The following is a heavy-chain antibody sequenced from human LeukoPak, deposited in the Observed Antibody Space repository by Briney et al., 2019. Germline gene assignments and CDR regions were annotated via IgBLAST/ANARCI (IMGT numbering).Heavy chain of an antibody. CDR2: ISSSGSTI. CDR3: ARGPSIAARYDAFDI. CDR1: EFTFTSYE. J-gene: IGHJ3*02. D-gene: IGHD6-6*01. V-gene: IGHV3-48*03. Sequence: GGSLRLSCAASEFTFTSYELNWVRQAPGKGLEWVSDISSSGSTISYADSVKGRFTISRDNAKNSLYLQVISLRAEDTAVYYCARGPSIAARYDAFDIWGQGTMVTVSS.